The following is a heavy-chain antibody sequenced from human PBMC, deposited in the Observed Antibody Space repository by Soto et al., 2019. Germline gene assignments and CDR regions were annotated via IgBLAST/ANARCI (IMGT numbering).Heavy chain of an antibody. J-gene: IGHJ4*02. Sequence: SETLSLTCAVYGGSFSGYYWSWIRQPPGKGLEWIGEINHSGSTNYNPSLKSRVTISVDTSKNQFSLKLSSVTAADTAVYCCARGPRYCSGGSCYSGDYWGQGTLVTVSS. CDR3: ARGPRYCSGGSCYSGDY. CDR2: INHSGST. CDR1: GGSFSGYY. V-gene: IGHV4-34*01. D-gene: IGHD2-15*01.